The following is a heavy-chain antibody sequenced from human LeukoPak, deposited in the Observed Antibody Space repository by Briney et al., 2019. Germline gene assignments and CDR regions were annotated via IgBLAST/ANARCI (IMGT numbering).Heavy chain of an antibody. CDR2: ISGSGGST. V-gene: IGHV3-23*01. J-gene: IGHJ4*02. Sequence: GWSLRLSCAASGFTFSRYAMHWVRQAPGKGLDWVSAISGSGGSTSSADPVRGRFTISRDNSKNTLHLQMNSLRAEDTAVYYCAKGSGIAGPVAYWGQGTLVTVSS. D-gene: IGHD6-13*01. CDR1: GFTFSRYA. CDR3: AKGSGIAGPVAY.